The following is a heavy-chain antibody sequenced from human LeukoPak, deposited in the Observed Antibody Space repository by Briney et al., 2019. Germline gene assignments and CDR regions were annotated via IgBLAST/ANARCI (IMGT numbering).Heavy chain of an antibody. Sequence: PGRSLRLSCAASGFTFDDYAMHWVRQAPGKGLEWVSGISWNSGSIGYADSVKGRFTISRDNAKNSLYLQMNSLRAEDTALYYCATLKEYSSGWFDYYFDYWGQGTLVTVSS. CDR2: ISWNSGSI. V-gene: IGHV3-9*01. J-gene: IGHJ4*02. CDR1: GFTFDDYA. D-gene: IGHD6-19*01. CDR3: ATLKEYSSGWFDYYFDY.